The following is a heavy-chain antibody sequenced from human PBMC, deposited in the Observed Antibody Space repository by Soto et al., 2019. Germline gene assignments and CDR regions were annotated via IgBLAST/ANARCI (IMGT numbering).Heavy chain of an antibody. V-gene: IGHV1-69*01. Sequence: QVQLVQSGAEVKKPGSSVKVSCKASGGTFSSYAISWVRQAPGQGLEWMGGIIASFGTANYAQKFQGRVTITADEFTSRVYMDMSSLRSKDTVVYYCASYGYDGSGYYRGKYYAYYGMDVWGQGTTVTVSS. CDR3: ASYGYDGSGYYRGKYYAYYGMDV. J-gene: IGHJ6*02. CDR2: IIASFGTA. D-gene: IGHD3-22*01. CDR1: GGTFSSYA.